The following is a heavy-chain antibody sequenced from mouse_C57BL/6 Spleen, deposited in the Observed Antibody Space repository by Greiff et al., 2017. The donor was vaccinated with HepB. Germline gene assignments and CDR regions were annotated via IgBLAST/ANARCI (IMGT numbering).Heavy chain of an antibody. Sequence: EVKLVESGEGLVKPGGSLKLSCAASGFTFSSYAMSWVRQTPEKRLEWVAYISSGGDYIYYADNVKGRFTLSRDNARNTLYLQMSRLKSEDTAMYYCTRDPYYYGSSFGAMDYWGQGTSVTVSS. CDR2: ISSGGDYI. V-gene: IGHV5-9-1*02. D-gene: IGHD1-1*01. CDR3: TRDPYYYGSSFGAMDY. CDR1: GFTFSSYA. J-gene: IGHJ4*01.